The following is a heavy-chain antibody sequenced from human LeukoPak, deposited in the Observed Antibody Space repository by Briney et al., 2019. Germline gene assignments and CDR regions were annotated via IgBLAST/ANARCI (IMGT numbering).Heavy chain of an antibody. CDR3: ARFQPGRNIVATIPTLDY. D-gene: IGHD5-12*01. CDR1: GYTFTSYA. V-gene: IGHV7-4-1*02. CDR2: INTNTGNP. Sequence: ASVKVSCKASGYTFTSYAMNWVRQAPGQGLEWMGWINTNTGNPTDAQGFTGRFVFSLDTSVSTAYLQISSLKAEDTAVYYCARFQPGRNIVATIPTLDYWGQGTLVTVSS. J-gene: IGHJ4*02.